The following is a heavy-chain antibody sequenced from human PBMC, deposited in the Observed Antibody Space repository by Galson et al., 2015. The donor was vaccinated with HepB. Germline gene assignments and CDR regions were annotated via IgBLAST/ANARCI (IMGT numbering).Heavy chain of an antibody. CDR3: ARGLGPLGAYYYYGMDV. Sequence: SVKVSCKASGYTFTGYYMHWVRQAPGQGLEWMGWIKPNSGGTNYAQKFQGWVTMTRDTSISTAYMELSRLRPDDTAVYYCARGLGPLGAYYYYGMDVWGQGTTVTVSS. CDR1: GYTFTGYY. V-gene: IGHV1-2*04. J-gene: IGHJ6*02. CDR2: IKPNSGGT. D-gene: IGHD1-14*01.